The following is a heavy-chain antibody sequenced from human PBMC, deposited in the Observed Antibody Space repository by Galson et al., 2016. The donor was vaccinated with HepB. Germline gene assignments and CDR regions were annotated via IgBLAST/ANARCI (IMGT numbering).Heavy chain of an antibody. CDR1: GFTFSDHA. CDR3: TDGGGIAAAARGLNH. V-gene: IGHV3-49*03. D-gene: IGHD6-13*01. Sequence: SLRLSCAASGFTFSDHAMSWFRQAPGKGLEWVGFISSNAYGGTTEFAASVKDRFTISRDDSKSIAYLQMNSLEIEDTAVYYCTDGGGIAAAARGLNHWGQGTLVTVSS. J-gene: IGHJ5*02. CDR2: ISSNAYGGTT.